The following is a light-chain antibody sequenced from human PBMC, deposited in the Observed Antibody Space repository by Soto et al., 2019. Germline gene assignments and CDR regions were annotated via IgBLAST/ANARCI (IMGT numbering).Light chain of an antibody. CDR2: AAS. Sequence: VLTQSAGTVSLSPGDRATLSCRTSHSVSSTDLAWYQQKPGQAPKLLIYAASSRASGIPDRFSGSGSGTDFTLTISRLEPEDFAVYYSQHYGILFCTFGHGTKVDIK. CDR3: QHYGILFCT. CDR1: HSVSSTD. V-gene: IGKV3-20*01. J-gene: IGKJ1*01.